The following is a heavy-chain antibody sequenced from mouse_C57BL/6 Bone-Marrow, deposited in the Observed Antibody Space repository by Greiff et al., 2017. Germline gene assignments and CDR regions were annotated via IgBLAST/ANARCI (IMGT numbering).Heavy chain of an antibody. CDR1: GYTFTSYW. CDR3: ARGWMDY. Sequence: VQLQESGAELVKPGASVKMSCKASGYTFTSYWITWVKQRPGQGLEWIGDIYPGSGSTKYNEKFKSKATLTVDTSSSTAYMQLSSLTSDDSAVCYCARGWMDYWDQGTSVTVSS. J-gene: IGHJ4*01. D-gene: IGHD2-3*01. V-gene: IGHV1-55*01. CDR2: IYPGSGST.